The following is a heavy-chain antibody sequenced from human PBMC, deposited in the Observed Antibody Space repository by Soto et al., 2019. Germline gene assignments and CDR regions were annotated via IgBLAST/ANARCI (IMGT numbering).Heavy chain of an antibody. Sequence: EVQLLESGGDLVQPGASLRLSCAASGFTFSNDALGWVRQAPGKGLEWVSTISSTADGTAYADSVKGRFTISRDHFKNTPYLQTNSLTAEATAVYYCAQAISRERQMDSWGQVPLVTVSS. CDR1: GFTFSNDA. CDR2: ISSTADGT. CDR3: AQAISRERQMDS. J-gene: IGHJ4*02. V-gene: IGHV3-23*01. D-gene: IGHD1-26*01.